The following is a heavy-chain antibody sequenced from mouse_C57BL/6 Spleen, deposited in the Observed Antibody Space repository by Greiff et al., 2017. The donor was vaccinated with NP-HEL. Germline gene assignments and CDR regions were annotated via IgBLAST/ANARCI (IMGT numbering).Heavy chain of an antibody. CDR2: IYPGSGST. J-gene: IGHJ1*03. Sequence: VQLQQSGAELVKPGASVKMSCKASGYTFTSYWITWVKQRPGQGLEWIGDIYPGSGSTNYNEKFKSKATLTVDTSSSTAYMQLSSLTSEDSAVYYCAREIFYEGYVDVWGTGTTVTVSS. CDR3: AREIFYEGYVDV. D-gene: IGHD1-1*01. V-gene: IGHV1-55*01. CDR1: GYTFTSYW.